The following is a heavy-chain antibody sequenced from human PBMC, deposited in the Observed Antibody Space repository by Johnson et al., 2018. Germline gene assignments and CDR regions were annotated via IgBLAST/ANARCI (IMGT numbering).Heavy chain of an antibody. D-gene: IGHD2-15*01. CDR1: GFTFSTCG. CDR3: AKDVGPAVTYYYYGMDI. V-gene: IGHV3-30*18. J-gene: IGHJ6*02. Sequence: QVQLVQSGGGVVQPGRSLRLSCAASGFTFSTCGMHWVRQAPGKGLEWVAVIAYAGSNKYYADSVKGRFTISRDNSKNTLDLQMNSPRAEDTVMYACAKDVGPAVTYYYYGMDIWGQGTTGTVSS. CDR2: IAYAGSNK.